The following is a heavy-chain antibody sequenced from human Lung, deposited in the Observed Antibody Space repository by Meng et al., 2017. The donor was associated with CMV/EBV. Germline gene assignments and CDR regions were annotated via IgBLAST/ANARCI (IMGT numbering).Heavy chain of an antibody. CDR1: GYTFTNYF. Sequence: SXXVSXXASGYTFTNYFMHWVRQGPGQRLEWMGVINTGSGSTNYAQKFQGRVSKTRDTSTSTVYMEVSSLRSEDTAVYFCARDSRGSYYGAFDIWARGTXVTVSS. CDR3: ARDSRGSYYGAFDI. CDR2: INTGSGST. D-gene: IGHD1-26*01. J-gene: IGHJ3*02. V-gene: IGHV1-46*01.